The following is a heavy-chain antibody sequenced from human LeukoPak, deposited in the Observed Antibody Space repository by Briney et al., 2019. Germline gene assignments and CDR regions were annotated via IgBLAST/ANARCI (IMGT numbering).Heavy chain of an antibody. CDR3: AKLQELELRVNGAFDI. CDR2: IYYSGST. J-gene: IGHJ3*02. CDR1: GGSISSSSYY. V-gene: IGHV4-39*01. Sequence: SETLSLTCTVSGGSISSSSYYWGWIRQPPGKGLEWIGSIYYSGSTYYNPSLKSRVTISVDTSKNQFSLKLSSVTAADTAVYYCAKLQELELRVNGAFDIWGQGTMVTASS. D-gene: IGHD1-7*01.